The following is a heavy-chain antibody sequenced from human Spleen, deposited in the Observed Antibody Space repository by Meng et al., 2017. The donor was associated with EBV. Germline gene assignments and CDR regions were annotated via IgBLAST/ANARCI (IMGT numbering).Heavy chain of an antibody. Sequence: QVQLVQSGAEVKKPXASVKDSCXASGYTFISYSSTWVRQAPGQGLEWMGWISTYNGHTNYAQKLQGRVTMTTETSTSTAYMELRSLRSDDTAVYYCARAVLGYCSSASCSHYFDYWGQGTLVTVSS. CDR1: GYTFISYS. D-gene: IGHD2-2*01. J-gene: IGHJ4*02. V-gene: IGHV1-18*01. CDR3: ARAVLGYCSSASCSHYFDY. CDR2: ISTYNGHT.